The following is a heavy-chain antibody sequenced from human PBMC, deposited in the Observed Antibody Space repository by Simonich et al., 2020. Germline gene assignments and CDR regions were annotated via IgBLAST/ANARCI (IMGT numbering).Heavy chain of an antibody. Sequence: QVQLVQSGAEVQKPGASVKVSCKASGYTFTGYYMHWVRQAPGQGLEWMGRINPNSGGTNYAQKFQGRVTMTRDTSISTAYMELSRLRSDDTAVYYCARAPPGGIAARTTYFDYWGQGTLVTVSS. CDR3: ARAPPGGIAARTTYFDY. V-gene: IGHV1-2*06. CDR2: INPNSGGT. D-gene: IGHD6-6*01. J-gene: IGHJ4*02. CDR1: GYTFTGYY.